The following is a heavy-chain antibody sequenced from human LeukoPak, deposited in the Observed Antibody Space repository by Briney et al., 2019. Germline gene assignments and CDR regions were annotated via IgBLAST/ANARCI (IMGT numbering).Heavy chain of an antibody. CDR1: GGSFSGYY. Sequence: SETLSLTCAVYGGSFSGYYWSWIRQPPGKGLEWIGEINHSGSTNYNPSLKSRVTISVDTSKNQFSLKLSSATAADTAVYYCARASGATDWFDPWGQGTLVTVSS. CDR3: ARASGATDWFDP. V-gene: IGHV4-34*01. CDR2: INHSGST. J-gene: IGHJ5*02.